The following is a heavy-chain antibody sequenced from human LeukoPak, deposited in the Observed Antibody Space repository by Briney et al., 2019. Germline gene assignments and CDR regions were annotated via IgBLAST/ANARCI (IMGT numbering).Heavy chain of an antibody. CDR3: ATLSDRNFYYSYGLDV. CDR2: ISSAASTR. V-gene: IGHV3-48*03. Sequence: GGSLRLSCAASGFTFSSSAMNWVRQAPGKGLEWVSYISSAASTRYYADSVKGRFTISGDNAKNSLNLQMNSLRAEDTAVYYCATLSDRNFYYSYGLDVWGQGTTVTVS. D-gene: IGHD1-14*01. CDR1: GFTFSSSA. J-gene: IGHJ6*02.